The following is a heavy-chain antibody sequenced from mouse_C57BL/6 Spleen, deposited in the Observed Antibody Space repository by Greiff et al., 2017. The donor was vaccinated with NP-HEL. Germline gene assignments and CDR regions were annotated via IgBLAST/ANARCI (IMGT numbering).Heavy chain of an antibody. CDR3: EGYYGSKGYFDY. CDR1: GFNIKNTY. V-gene: IGHV14-3*01. J-gene: IGHJ2*01. Sequence: EVQLHQSVAELVRPGASVKLSCTASGFNIKNTYMHWVKQRPEQGLEWIGRIDPANGNTKYAPKFQGKATITADTSSNTAYLQLSSLTSEDTAIYYCEGYYGSKGYFDYWGQGTTLTVSS. D-gene: IGHD1-1*01. CDR2: IDPANGNT.